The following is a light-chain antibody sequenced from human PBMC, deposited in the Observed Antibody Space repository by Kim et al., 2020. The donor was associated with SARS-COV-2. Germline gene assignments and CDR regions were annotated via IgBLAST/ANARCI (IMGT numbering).Light chain of an antibody. CDR3: QQYYSPPLT. CDR2: GAS. J-gene: IGKJ4*01. Sequence: SPGERATLSCRASQSVSGAFLAWYRQKPGQAPRLLIHGASTRATGIPDRFSGTGSGTDFTLTISRLEPEDFAVYYCQQYYSPPLTFGGGTKVDIK. CDR1: QSVSGAF. V-gene: IGKV3-20*01.